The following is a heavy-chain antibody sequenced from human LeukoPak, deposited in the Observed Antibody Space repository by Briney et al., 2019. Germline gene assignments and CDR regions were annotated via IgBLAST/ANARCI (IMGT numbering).Heavy chain of an antibody. V-gene: IGHV1-2*02. D-gene: IGHD6-13*01. Sequence: ASVTVSCKASGYTFTGYYMHWVRQAPGQGLERMGWINPNSGGTNYAQKFQGRVTMTRDTSISTAYMELSRLRSDDTAVYYCAILPGYSSSSVDYWGQGTLVTVSS. CDR3: AILPGYSSSSVDY. CDR1: GYTFTGYY. CDR2: INPNSGGT. J-gene: IGHJ4*02.